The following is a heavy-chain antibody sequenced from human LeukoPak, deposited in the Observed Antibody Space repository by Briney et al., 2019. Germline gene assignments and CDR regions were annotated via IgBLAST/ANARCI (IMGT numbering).Heavy chain of an antibody. J-gene: IGHJ1*01. Sequence: GGSLRLSCAASGFTLDDYTMHWVRQAPGKGLEWVSLISWDAGRTYYADSVKGRFTISRDNSKNSLYLQMNSLRAEDTAFYYCAKDFFPSGSPWLGLFQQWGQGTLVTVSS. CDR2: ISWDAGRT. D-gene: IGHD3-10*01. CDR1: GFTLDDYT. CDR3: AKDFFPSGSPWLGLFQQ. V-gene: IGHV3-43*01.